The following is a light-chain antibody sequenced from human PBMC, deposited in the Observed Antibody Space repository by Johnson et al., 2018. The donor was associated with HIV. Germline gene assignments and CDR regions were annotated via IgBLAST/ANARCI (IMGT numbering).Light chain of an antibody. Sequence: QSVLTQPPSVSAAPGQKVTISCSGSSSNIGNNYVSWYQQLPGTAPKLLIYDNNKRPSGIPDRFSGSKSGTSATLGITVLQTGDEADYYCGTWDSSLSAGEVFGTGTKVTVL. CDR3: GTWDSSLSAGEV. V-gene: IGLV1-51*01. CDR1: SSNIGNNY. CDR2: DNN. J-gene: IGLJ1*01.